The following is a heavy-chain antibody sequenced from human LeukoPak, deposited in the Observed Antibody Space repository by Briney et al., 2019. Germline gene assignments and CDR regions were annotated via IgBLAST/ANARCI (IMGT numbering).Heavy chain of an antibody. J-gene: IGHJ4*02. CDR1: GYTFTSYD. V-gene: IGHV1-8*01. CDR3: AGEVEMATPFFGY. Sequence: ASVKVSCKASGYTFTSYDINWVRQATGQGLEWMGWMNPNSGNTGYAQKFQGRVTMTRDTSTSTVYMELSSLRSEDTAVYYCAGEVEMATPFFGYWGQGTLVTVSS. D-gene: IGHD5-24*01. CDR2: MNPNSGNT.